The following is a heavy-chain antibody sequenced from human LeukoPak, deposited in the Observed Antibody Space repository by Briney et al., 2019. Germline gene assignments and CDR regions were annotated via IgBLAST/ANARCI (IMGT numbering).Heavy chain of an antibody. CDR3: ARAQYSSSSGIDY. V-gene: IGHV4-30-4*08. D-gene: IGHD6-6*01. J-gene: IGHJ4*02. Sequence: PSQTLSLTCTVSGGSISSGDYYWSWIRQPPGKGLEWIGYIYYSGSTNYNPSLKSRVTISVDTSKNQFSLKLSSVTAADTAVYYCARAQYSSSSGIDYWGQGTLVTVSS. CDR2: IYYSGST. CDR1: GGSISSGDYY.